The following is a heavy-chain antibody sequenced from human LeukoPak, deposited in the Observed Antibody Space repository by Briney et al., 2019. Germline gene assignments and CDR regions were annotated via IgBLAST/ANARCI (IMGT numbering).Heavy chain of an antibody. CDR2: ITGSGSST. V-gene: IGHV3-23*01. CDR3: AREWFDFDY. D-gene: IGHD3-22*01. CDR1: GFTFSNYA. J-gene: IGHJ4*02. Sequence: GGSLRLSCATSGFTFSNYAMGWVRQAPGKGLEWVSEITGSGSSTYYADSVKGRFTISRDNSKNTMFLQMSSVSAEDTATYYCAREWFDFDYWGQGILVTVSS.